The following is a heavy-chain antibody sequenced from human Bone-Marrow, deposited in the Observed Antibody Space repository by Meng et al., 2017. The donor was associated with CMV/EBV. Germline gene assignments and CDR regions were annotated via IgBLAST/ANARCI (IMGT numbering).Heavy chain of an antibody. J-gene: IGHJ3*02. D-gene: IGHD3-22*01. CDR2: INWNGGST. V-gene: IGHV3-20*04. Sequence: GESLKISCAASGFTFDDYGMSWVRQAPGKGLEWVSGINWNGGSTGYADSVKGRFTISRDNAKNSLYLQMNSLRAEDTALYYCARTDSSGSDAFDIWGQGTVVTFSS. CDR3: ARTDSSGSDAFDI. CDR1: GFTFDDYG.